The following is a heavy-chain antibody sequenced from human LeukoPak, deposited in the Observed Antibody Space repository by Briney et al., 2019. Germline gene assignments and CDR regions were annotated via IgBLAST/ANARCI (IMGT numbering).Heavy chain of an antibody. CDR3: ARDPARGTGGYSTVAY. D-gene: IGHD1-26*01. V-gene: IGHV3-7*05. CDR2: IKQDGSEK. CDR1: GFTFSSYW. Sequence: GGSLRLSCVASGFTFSSYWMAWVCQAPGKGLEWMANIKQDGSEKYYADSVKGRFTISRDNAKKSLFLQMNSLRAEDTAVYYCARDPARGTGGYSTVAYWGQGTLVTVSS. J-gene: IGHJ4*02.